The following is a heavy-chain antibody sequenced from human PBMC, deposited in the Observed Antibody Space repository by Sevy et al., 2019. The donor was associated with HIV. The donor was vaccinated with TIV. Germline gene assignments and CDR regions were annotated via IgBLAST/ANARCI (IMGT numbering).Heavy chain of an antibody. CDR3: AGGRFDSTGSFDAFDI. V-gene: IGHV3-23*01. CDR2: IYGSAGVT. CDR1: GITFSGYA. D-gene: IGHD3-22*01. Sequence: GGSLRLSCAASGITFSGYAMNWVRQAPGKGLDWVSTIYGSAGVTYYAYSVKGRFTISRDNSKNTLFLQMNNLRAEDTAVYYCAGGRFDSTGSFDAFDIWGRGTLVTVSS. J-gene: IGHJ3*02.